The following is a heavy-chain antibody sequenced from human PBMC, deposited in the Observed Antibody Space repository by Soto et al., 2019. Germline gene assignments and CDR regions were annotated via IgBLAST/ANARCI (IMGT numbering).Heavy chain of an antibody. CDR2: ISYDGSNK. CDR1: GFTFSSYA. J-gene: IGHJ6*02. V-gene: IGHV3-30-3*01. CDR3: ARDLGDV. Sequence: QVQLVESGGGVVQPGRSLRLSCAASGFTFSSYAMHWVRQAPGKGLEWVAVISYDGSNKYYADSVKGRFTISRDNSKNTLYQQMNSLRAEDTAVYYCARDLGDVWGQGTTVTVSS.